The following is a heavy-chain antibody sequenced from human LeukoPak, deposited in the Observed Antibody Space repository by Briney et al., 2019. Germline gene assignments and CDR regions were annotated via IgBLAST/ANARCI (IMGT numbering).Heavy chain of an antibody. Sequence: GASVEVSCKASGYTFSTYGIAWVRQAPGQGLEWMGWISGYNGNTNYAQKFQGRVTMTTDTTTTTAYMELRSLRSDDTAVYYCARDGYFDFWGQGTLVTVSS. CDR2: ISGYNGNT. V-gene: IGHV1-18*01. CDR1: GYTFSTYG. J-gene: IGHJ4*02. CDR3: ARDGYFDF.